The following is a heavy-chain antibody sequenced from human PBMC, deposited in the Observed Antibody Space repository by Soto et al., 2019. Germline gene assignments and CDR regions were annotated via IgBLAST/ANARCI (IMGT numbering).Heavy chain of an antibody. CDR3: ATSTVTTRGYYYYYGMDV. Sequence: QVQLVESGGGVVQPGRSLRLSCAASGFNFSSYGMHWVRQAPGKGLEWVAVIWYDGSNKYYADSVKGRFTISRDNSKNTLYLQMNSLRAEDTAVYYCATSTVTTRGYYYYYGMDVGGQGTTVTVSS. D-gene: IGHD4-17*01. V-gene: IGHV3-33*01. CDR1: GFNFSSYG. CDR2: IWYDGSNK. J-gene: IGHJ6*02.